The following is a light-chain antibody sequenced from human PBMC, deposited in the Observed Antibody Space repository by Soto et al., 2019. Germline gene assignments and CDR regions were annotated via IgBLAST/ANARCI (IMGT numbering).Light chain of an antibody. Sequence: EIVMTQSPATLSVSPGERATLSCRASQSVSSNVAWYQQKPGQAPRLLFHGASSRATGIPARFSGSGSGTEFTLTTSRLQSEDFAVYYCQKYNSWPPLTFGGGTKVDIK. V-gene: IGKV3-15*01. J-gene: IGKJ4*01. CDR1: QSVSSN. CDR3: QKYNSWPPLT. CDR2: GAS.